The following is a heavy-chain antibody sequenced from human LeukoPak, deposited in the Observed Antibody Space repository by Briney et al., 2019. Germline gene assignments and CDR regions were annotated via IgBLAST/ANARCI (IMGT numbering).Heavy chain of an antibody. CDR1: GFIFNNYA. D-gene: IGHD4-17*01. J-gene: IGHJ2*01. Sequence: PGGSLRLSCAASGFIFNNYAMSWVRQAPGKGLEWFSAITDSGAYTYYADSVKGRFTISRDNSKNTLYLQMNSLRAEDMAVYYCAKGGTTVTTRYWYFDLWGRGTLVTVSS. CDR2: ITDSGAYT. V-gene: IGHV3-23*01. CDR3: AKGGTTVTTRYWYFDL.